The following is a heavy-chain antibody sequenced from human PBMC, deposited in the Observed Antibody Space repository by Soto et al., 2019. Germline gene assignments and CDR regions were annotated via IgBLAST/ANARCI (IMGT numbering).Heavy chain of an antibody. J-gene: IGHJ4*02. CDR2: IIPIFGTA. CDR1: GRTFSSYA. D-gene: IGHD3-10*01. CDR3: AREYYGSGSYYNVMGY. Sequence: ASVKVSCKASGRTFSSYAISWVRQAPGQGLEWMGGIIPIFGTANYAQKFQGRVTITADKSTSTAYMELSSLRSEDTAVYYCAREYYGSGSYYNVMGYWGQGTLVTVSS. V-gene: IGHV1-69*06.